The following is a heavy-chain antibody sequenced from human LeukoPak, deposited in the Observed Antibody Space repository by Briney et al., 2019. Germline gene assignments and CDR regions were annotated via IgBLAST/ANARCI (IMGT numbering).Heavy chain of an antibody. CDR2: ISYDGSNK. J-gene: IGHJ4*02. V-gene: IGHV3-30-3*01. Sequence: GRSLRLSCAASGFTFSRYDMNWVRQAPGKGLEWVAVISYDGSNKYYADSVKGRFTISRDNSKNTLYLQMNSLRAEDTAVYYCARDRPGASGEFDYWGQGTLVTVSS. CDR1: GFTFSRYD. D-gene: IGHD6-19*01. CDR3: ARDRPGASGEFDY.